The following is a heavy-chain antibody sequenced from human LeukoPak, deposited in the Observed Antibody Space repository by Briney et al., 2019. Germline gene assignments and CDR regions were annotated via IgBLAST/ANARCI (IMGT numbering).Heavy chain of an antibody. CDR2: IHTSRNT. CDR1: GGSTSTDY. J-gene: IGHJ3*02. V-gene: IGHV4-4*07. Sequence: PSETLSLTCTVSGGSTSTDYWSWIRQPAGQGLEWIGHIHTSRNTNYNPSLKSRLPLSLHTSKNQLSLRLSSVLAAHPAVYYCARHHTIGEYNEPTFDIWGQGTMVTVSS. D-gene: IGHD3-9*01. CDR3: ARHHTIGEYNEPTFDI.